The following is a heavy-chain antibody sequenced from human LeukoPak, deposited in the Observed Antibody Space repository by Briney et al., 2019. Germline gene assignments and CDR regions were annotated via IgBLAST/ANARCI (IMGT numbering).Heavy chain of an antibody. V-gene: IGHV3-23*01. CDR1: GFTFSTYA. J-gene: IGHJ4*02. CDR3: ARDWSIQNMYYFDF. D-gene: IGHD3-3*01. CDR2: INDGGSTT. Sequence: PGGSLRLSCAASGFTFSTYAMGWVRQAPGKGLEWVAHINDGGSTTYYADSVGGRFTISRDNSKDTLYVQMDSLRVEDTAVYYCARDWSIQNMYYFDFWGLGTQVTVSS.